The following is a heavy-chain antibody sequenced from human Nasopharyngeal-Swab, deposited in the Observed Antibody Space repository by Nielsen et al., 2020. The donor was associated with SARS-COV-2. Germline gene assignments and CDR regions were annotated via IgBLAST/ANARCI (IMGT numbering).Heavy chain of an antibody. V-gene: IGHV1-69*13. CDR3: ARDSFVVVPAAIPYYYYYMDV. J-gene: IGHJ6*03. CDR2: IIPIFGTA. CDR1: GGTFSSYA. Sequence: VKVSCKASGGTFSSYAISWVRQAPGQGLEWMGGIIPIFGTANYAQKFQGRVTITADESTSTAYMELSSLRSEDTAVYYCARDSFVVVPAAIPYYYYYMDVWGKGTTVTVSS. D-gene: IGHD2-2*01.